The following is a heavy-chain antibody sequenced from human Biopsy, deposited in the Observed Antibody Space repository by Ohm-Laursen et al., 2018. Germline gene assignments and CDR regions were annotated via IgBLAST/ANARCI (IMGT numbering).Heavy chain of an antibody. D-gene: IGHD3-22*01. Sequence: GTLSLTCPVSGGSLSSYYWSWIRQPAGKGLEWIGRIYSSGSTNYNPSLKSRVTLSMDTSKRQFSLKLSFVTAADTAMYYCARDRGYYSDRTVPGYFDLWGRGTLVTVSS. CDR3: ARDRGYYSDRTVPGYFDL. CDR1: GGSLSSYY. J-gene: IGHJ2*01. V-gene: IGHV4-4*07. CDR2: IYSSGST.